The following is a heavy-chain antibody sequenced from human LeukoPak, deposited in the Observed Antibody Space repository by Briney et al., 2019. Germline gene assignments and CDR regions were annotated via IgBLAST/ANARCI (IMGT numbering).Heavy chain of an antibody. CDR1: GGSISSYY. CDR2: IYTSGST. V-gene: IGHV4-4*09. Sequence: PSETLSLTCTVSGGSISSYYWSWIRQPPGKGLEWIGYIYTSGSTNYNPSLKSRVTISVDMSKNQFSLKLSSVTAADTAVYYCARQRNYYYYMDVWGKGTTVTVSS. J-gene: IGHJ6*03. CDR3: ARQRNYYYYMDV.